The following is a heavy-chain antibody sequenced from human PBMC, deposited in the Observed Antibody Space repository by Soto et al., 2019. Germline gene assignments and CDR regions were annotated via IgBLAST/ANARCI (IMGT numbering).Heavy chain of an antibody. Sequence: QVQLVQSGAEEKKPGASVKVSCKASGYTFTSSAMHWVRQAPGQRLEWGGWINAGNGNTKYTQKFQVRVTITRDTSASTAYMELSSLRSEDTAVYYSARDVAAADYWGQGTLVTVSS. CDR3: ARDVAAADY. CDR1: GYTFTSSA. CDR2: INAGNGNT. D-gene: IGHD6-13*01. V-gene: IGHV1-3*05. J-gene: IGHJ4*02.